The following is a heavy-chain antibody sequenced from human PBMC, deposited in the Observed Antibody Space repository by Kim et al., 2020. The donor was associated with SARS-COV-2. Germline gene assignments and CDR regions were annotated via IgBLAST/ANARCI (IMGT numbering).Heavy chain of an antibody. J-gene: IGHJ3*02. V-gene: IGHV4-34*01. CDR1: GGSFRGYY. D-gene: IGHD2-21*02. Sequence: SETLSLTCAAYGGSFRGYYLRWIRPPPGKGLEWIGEINHSGSTNYNPSLKSRVTISVDTSKNQFSLKLSSVTAADTAVYYCARGRKHIVVVTATPGAFDIWGQGTMVTVSS. CDR2: INHSGST. CDR3: ARGRKHIVVVTATPGAFDI.